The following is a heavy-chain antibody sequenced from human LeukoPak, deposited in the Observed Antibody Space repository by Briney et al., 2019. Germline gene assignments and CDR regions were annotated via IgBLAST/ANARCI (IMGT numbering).Heavy chain of an antibody. Sequence: SETLSLTCAVYGGSFSGYYWSWIRQPPGKGLEWIGEINHSGSTNYNPSLKSRVTISVDTSKNQFSLKLNSVTAADTAVYYCARARAKKTRGYFDYWGQGTLVTVSS. CDR1: GGSFSGYY. CDR3: ARARAKKTRGYFDY. J-gene: IGHJ4*02. D-gene: IGHD3-10*01. V-gene: IGHV4-34*01. CDR2: INHSGST.